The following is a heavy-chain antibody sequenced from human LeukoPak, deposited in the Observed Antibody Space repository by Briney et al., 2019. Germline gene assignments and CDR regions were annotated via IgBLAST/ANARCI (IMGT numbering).Heavy chain of an antibody. D-gene: IGHD3-22*01. CDR2: IIPIFGTA. J-gene: IGHJ4*02. CDR3: ARAELGYDSSGYDY. V-gene: IGHV1-69*05. CDR1: GGTFSSYA. Sequence: SVKVSCKASGGTFSSYAISWVRQAPGQGLEWMGRIIPIFGTADYAQKFQGRVTITTDESTSTAYMELSSLRSEDTAVYYCARAELGYDSSGYDYWGQGTLVTVSA.